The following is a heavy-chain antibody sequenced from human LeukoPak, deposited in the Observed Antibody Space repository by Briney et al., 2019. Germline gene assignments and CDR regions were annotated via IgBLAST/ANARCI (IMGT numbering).Heavy chain of an antibody. J-gene: IGHJ4*02. CDR3: ARDGLRYFDWLFN. D-gene: IGHD3-9*01. CDR2: INPNSGGT. Sequence: GASVKVSCKASGYTFTGYYMHWVRQAPGQGLEWMGWINPNSGGTNYAQKFQGRVTMTRDTSISTAYMELSRLRSDDTAVYYGARDGLRYFDWLFNWGQGTLVTVSS. CDR1: GYTFTGYY. V-gene: IGHV1-2*02.